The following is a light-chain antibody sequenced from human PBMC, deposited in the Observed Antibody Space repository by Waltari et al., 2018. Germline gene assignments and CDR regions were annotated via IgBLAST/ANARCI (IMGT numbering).Light chain of an antibody. J-gene: IGKJ4*01. Sequence: DIVMTQFSDSLAVSLGERATINWKSRPSLLYSSNNRNYLVWYQQKPGHPPKVVVNWASTRASGVPDRFSGSGSGTDFTLTISSLQAEDVAVYYCQQFFATPLTFGGGTKVEIK. CDR3: QQFFATPLT. CDR2: WAS. V-gene: IGKV4-1*01. CDR1: PSLLYSSNNRNY.